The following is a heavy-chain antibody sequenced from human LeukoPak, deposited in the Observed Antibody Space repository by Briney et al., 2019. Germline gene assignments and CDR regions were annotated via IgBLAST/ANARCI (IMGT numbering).Heavy chain of an antibody. CDR2: ILGSGRSA. CDR1: GFTFNNYA. CDR3: SKWGDYDVLTGYYDSDF. Sequence: GGSLRLSCAASGFTFNNYAMSWVRKAPGKGLEWVSAILGSGRSAYYADSVKGRFTISRDNSKNSLFLQMNSLRVEDTALYYCSKWGDYDVLTGYYDSDFWGQGTLVTVSA. D-gene: IGHD3-9*01. V-gene: IGHV3-23*01. J-gene: IGHJ4*02.